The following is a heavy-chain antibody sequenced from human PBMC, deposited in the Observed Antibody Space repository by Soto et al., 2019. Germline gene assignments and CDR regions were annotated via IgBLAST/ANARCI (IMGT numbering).Heavy chain of an antibody. J-gene: IGHJ4*02. CDR2: IYSSGSA. CDR1: GGSISTSGYY. Sequence: SETLSLTCSVSGGSISTSGYYWSWIRQHPGKGLEWIGYIYSSGSAYYNPSLESRVTIPMDSSKNQFSPKLTSVTAADTAVYYCARVPTQVTQEYFFDYWGQGTQVTVSS. V-gene: IGHV4-31*03. D-gene: IGHD2-21*02. CDR3: ARVPTQVTQEYFFDY.